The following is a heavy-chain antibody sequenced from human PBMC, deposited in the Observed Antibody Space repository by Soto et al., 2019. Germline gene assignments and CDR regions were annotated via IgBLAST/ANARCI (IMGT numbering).Heavy chain of an antibody. Sequence: GGSLRLSCAASGFTFSSYAMSWVRQAPGKGLEWVSAISGRGGSTYYADSVKGRFTISRDNSKNTLYLQMNSLRAEDTAVYYCAKEGYCSSTSCYPAWFDPWGQGTLVTVSS. CDR3: AKEGYCSSTSCYPAWFDP. V-gene: IGHV3-23*01. CDR1: GFTFSSYA. J-gene: IGHJ5*02. D-gene: IGHD2-2*01. CDR2: ISGRGGST.